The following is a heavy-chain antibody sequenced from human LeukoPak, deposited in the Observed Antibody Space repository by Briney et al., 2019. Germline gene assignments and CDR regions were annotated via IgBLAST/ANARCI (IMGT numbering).Heavy chain of an antibody. CDR1: GYTFTGYY. V-gene: IGHV1-2*02. CDR2: INPNSGGT. CDR3: ARVPRTIFGVVIINHYFDY. Sequence: ASVKVSCKASGYTFTGYYMHWVRQAPGQGLEWMGWINPNSGGTNYAQKFQGRVTMTRDTSISTAYMELSRLRSDDTAVYYCARVPRTIFGVVIINHYFDYWGQGTLVTVSS. D-gene: IGHD3-3*01. J-gene: IGHJ4*02.